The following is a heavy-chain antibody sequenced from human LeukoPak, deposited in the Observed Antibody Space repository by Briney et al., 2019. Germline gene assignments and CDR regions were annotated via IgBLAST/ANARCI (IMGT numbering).Heavy chain of an antibody. V-gene: IGHV1-46*01. CDR3: ARGPYSSGWYGLDY. CDR1: GYTFTYYY. Sequence: ASVKLSCKASGYTFTYYYIYWVRQAPGQGLEWMGLINPSGGSTRYAQNFQGRVTMTRDTSTSTVSMELSSLRSEDTAMYYCARGPYSSGWYGLDYWGQGTLVTVSS. CDR2: INPSGGST. D-gene: IGHD6-19*01. J-gene: IGHJ4*02.